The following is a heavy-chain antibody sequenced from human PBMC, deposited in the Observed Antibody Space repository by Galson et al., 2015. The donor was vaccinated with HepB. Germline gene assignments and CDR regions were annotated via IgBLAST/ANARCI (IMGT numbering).Heavy chain of an antibody. CDR3: ARRGESCSGGSCYTGIMGSYYYMDV. D-gene: IGHD2-15*01. CDR1: GYSFSTYW. V-gene: IGHV5-51*03. Sequence: SGAEVKKPGESLKISCKASGYSFSTYWIAWVRQIPGKGLEWMGIIYPGDSTTRYSPSFQGQVTISADKSINTASLQWSSLKASDTAMFYCARRGESCSGGSCYTGIMGSYYYMDVWGKGTTVTVSS. CDR2: IYPGDSTT. J-gene: IGHJ6*03.